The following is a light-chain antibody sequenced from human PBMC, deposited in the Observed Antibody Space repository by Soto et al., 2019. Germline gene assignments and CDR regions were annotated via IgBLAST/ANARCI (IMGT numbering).Light chain of an antibody. CDR3: AAWDDSLNGQE. V-gene: IGLV1-44*01. J-gene: IGLJ3*02. CDR2: SNN. Sequence: QPVLTQPPSASGTPGQRVTISCSGSSSNIGSNTVNWYQQLPGTAPKLLIYSNNQRPSGVPDRFSGSKSGTSASLAISGLQSEDEADYYCAAWDDSLNGQEFGGGTKLTVL. CDR1: SSNIGSNT.